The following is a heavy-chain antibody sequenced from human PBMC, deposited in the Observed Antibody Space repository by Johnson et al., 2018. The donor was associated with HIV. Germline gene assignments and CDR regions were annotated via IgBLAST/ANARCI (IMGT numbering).Heavy chain of an antibody. Sequence: VQLVESGGGLIQPGGSLRLSCAASGLTVSSSYMSWVRQAPGKGLEWVSVIYSGGGTYYVDSVKGRFTISRDTSENTLYVQMNNLRAEDTAVYYCERVSYDGILKTVGAFDIWGQGTMVTVSS. J-gene: IGHJ3*02. V-gene: IGHV3-53*01. D-gene: IGHD3-16*01. CDR3: ERVSYDGILKTVGAFDI. CDR2: IYSGGGT. CDR1: GLTVSSSY.